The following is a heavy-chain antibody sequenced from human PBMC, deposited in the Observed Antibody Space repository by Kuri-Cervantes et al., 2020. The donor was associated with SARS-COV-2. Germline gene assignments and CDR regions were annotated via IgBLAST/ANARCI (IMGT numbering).Heavy chain of an antibody. Sequence: ESLKISCTVSGGSISSYYWSWTRQPPGKGLEWIGYIYYSGSTNYNPSLKSRVTISVDTSKNQFSLKLCSVTAADTAVYYCARDMTTVTSDAFDIWGQGTMVTVSS. D-gene: IGHD4-17*01. V-gene: IGHV4-59*12. J-gene: IGHJ3*02. CDR3: ARDMTTVTSDAFDI. CDR2: IYYSGST. CDR1: GGSISSYY.